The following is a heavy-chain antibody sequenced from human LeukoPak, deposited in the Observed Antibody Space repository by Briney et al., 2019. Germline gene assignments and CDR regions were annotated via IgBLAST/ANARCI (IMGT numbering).Heavy chain of an antibody. CDR3: ARSIRSGPKGSWFDP. CDR1: GYTFTSYG. D-gene: IGHD3-3*01. Sequence: GASVKVSCKASGYTFTSYGISWVRQAPGQGLEWMGWISAYNGNTNYAQKLQGRVTMTTDTSTSTAYMELRSLRSDDTAVYYCARSIRSGPKGSWFDPWGQGTLVTVSS. CDR2: ISAYNGNT. J-gene: IGHJ5*02. V-gene: IGHV1-18*01.